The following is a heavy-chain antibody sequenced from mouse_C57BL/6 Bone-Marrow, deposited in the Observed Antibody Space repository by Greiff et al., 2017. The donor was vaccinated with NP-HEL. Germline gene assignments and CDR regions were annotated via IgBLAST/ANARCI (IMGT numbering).Heavy chain of an antibody. CDR1: GFTFSSYA. D-gene: IGHD2-3*01. Sequence: EVHLVESGGGLVKPGGSLKLSCAASGFTFSSYAMSWVRQTPEKRLEWVATISDGGSYTYYPDNVKGRFTISRDHAKNNLYLQMSHLKSEDTAMYYCARADGYYNYWGQGTTLTVSS. CDR2: ISDGGSYT. J-gene: IGHJ2*01. CDR3: ARADGYYNY. V-gene: IGHV5-4*01.